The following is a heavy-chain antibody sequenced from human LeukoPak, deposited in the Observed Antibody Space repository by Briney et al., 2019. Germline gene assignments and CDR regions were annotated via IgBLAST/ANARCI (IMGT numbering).Heavy chain of an antibody. Sequence: PSETLSLTCAVSGGSIGSYYWSWIRQPPGKRLEWIGYIHYSEDTSYNPSLKSRVTISVDTSKNQFSLKLTAVTAADTAVYYCARETPGAGHFDYWGQGSLVTVSS. D-gene: IGHD7-27*01. CDR2: IHYSEDT. V-gene: IGHV4-59*01. CDR1: GGSIGSYY. CDR3: ARETPGAGHFDY. J-gene: IGHJ4*02.